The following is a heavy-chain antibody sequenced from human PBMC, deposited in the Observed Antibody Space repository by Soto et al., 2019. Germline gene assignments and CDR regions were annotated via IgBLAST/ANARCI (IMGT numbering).Heavy chain of an antibody. D-gene: IGHD3-3*02. CDR3: ARVSGNYYYYGMDV. CDR1: GGTFSSYA. CDR2: IIPIFGTA. Sequence: ASVKVSCKASGGTFSSYAISWVRQAPGQGLEWMGGIIPIFGTANYAQKFQGRVTITADKSTSTAYMELSSLRSEDTAVYYCARVSGNYYYYGMDVWGQGTTVTVSS. J-gene: IGHJ6*02. V-gene: IGHV1-69*06.